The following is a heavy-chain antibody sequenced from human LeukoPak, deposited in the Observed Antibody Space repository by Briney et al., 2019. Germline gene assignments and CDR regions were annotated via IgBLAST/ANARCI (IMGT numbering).Heavy chain of an antibody. V-gene: IGHV1-69*05. CDR1: GYTFTSYG. CDR3: ARDTVTIEDRWFDP. Sequence: GASVKVSCKASGYTFTSYGISWVRQAPGQGLEWMGRIIPIFGTANYAQKFQGRVTITTDESTSTAYMELSSLRSEDTAVYYCARDTVTIEDRWFDPWGQGTLVTVSS. D-gene: IGHD4-11*01. J-gene: IGHJ5*02. CDR2: IIPIFGTA.